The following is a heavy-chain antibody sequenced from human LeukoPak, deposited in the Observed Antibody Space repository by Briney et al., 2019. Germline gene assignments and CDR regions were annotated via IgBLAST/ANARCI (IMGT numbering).Heavy chain of an antibody. D-gene: IGHD4-23*01. CDR1: GYTFTGYY. CDR3: ARGTPIYGGNAFDI. J-gene: IGHJ3*02. V-gene: IGHV1-2*04. CDR2: INPNSGGT. Sequence: ASVKVSCKASGYTFTGYYMHWVRQAPGQGLEWMGWINPNSGGTNYAQKFQGWVTMTRDTSISTAYMELSRLRSDDTAVYYCARGTPIYGGNAFDIWGQGTMVTVSS.